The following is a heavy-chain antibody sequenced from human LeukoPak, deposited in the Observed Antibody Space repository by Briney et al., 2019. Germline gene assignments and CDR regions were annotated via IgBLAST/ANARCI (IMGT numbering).Heavy chain of an antibody. CDR1: GFTFSSHE. Sequence: GGSLRLSCAASGFTFSSHEMNWVRQAPGKGLEWLPYISNSGGDINYADSVKGRFTISRDNAKNSLYLQMNSLRVEDTAVYYCARTLTTTYSWGQGTLVTVSS. J-gene: IGHJ4*02. D-gene: IGHD4-17*01. V-gene: IGHV3-48*03. CDR2: ISNSGGDI. CDR3: ARTLTTTYS.